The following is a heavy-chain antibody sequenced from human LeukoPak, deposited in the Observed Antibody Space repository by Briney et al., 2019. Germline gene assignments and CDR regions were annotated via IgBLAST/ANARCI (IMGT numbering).Heavy chain of an antibody. D-gene: IGHD3-10*01. V-gene: IGHV4-39*01. CDR3: ARSPRYGSGSGLN. J-gene: IGHJ4*02. Sequence: SETLSLTCTVSGGSISSSSYYWGWIRQPPGKGLEWIGSIYYSGSTYYNPSLKSRVTISVDTSKNQFSLKLSSVTAADTAVYYCARSPRYGSGSGLNGGQGTLVTVSS. CDR2: IYYSGST. CDR1: GGSISSSSYY.